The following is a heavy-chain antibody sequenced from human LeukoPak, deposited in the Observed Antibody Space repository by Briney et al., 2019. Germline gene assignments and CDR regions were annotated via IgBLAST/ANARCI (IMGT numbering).Heavy chain of an antibody. V-gene: IGHV3-30-3*01. CDR3: ARDRDVARYDILTGFPFDY. D-gene: IGHD3-9*01. CDR2: ISYDGNNK. CDR1: GFTFSSYA. J-gene: IGHJ4*02. Sequence: GGSLRLSCAASGFTFSSYAMHWVRQAPGKGLEWVAVISYDGNNKYYADSVKGRFTISRDNFKNTLYLQMNSLRAEDTAVYYCARDRDVARYDILTGFPFDYWGQGTLVTVSS.